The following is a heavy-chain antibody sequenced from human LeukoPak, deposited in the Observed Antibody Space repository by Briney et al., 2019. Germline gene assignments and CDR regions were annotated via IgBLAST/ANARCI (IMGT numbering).Heavy chain of an antibody. CDR1: GFAFSSYS. V-gene: IGHV3-23*01. CDR3: ARRGGSRGWGAFDI. Sequence: GGSLRLSCAASGFAFSSYSMNWVRQAPGKGLEWVSSITGTADKTYDADSVKGRFTISRDNSKNTLSLQMSSLRVEDTAIYYCARRGGSRGWGAFDIWGQGTIVTVSS. CDR2: ITGTADKT. D-gene: IGHD6-19*01. J-gene: IGHJ3*02.